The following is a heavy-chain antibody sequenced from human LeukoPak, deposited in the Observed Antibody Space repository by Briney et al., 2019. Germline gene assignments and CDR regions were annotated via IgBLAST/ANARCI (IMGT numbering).Heavy chain of an antibody. CDR1: GYSFTSYW. CDR3: AMRAGTTGTTWWFDP. CDR2: IYPGDSDT. V-gene: IGHV5-51*01. Sequence: GESLKISCKGSGYSFTSYWIGWVRQMPGKGLEWMGIIYPGDSDTRYSPSFQGQVTISADKSISTAYLQWSSLQASDTAMYYCAMRAGTTGTTWWFDPWGQGTLVTVSS. J-gene: IGHJ5*02. D-gene: IGHD1-1*01.